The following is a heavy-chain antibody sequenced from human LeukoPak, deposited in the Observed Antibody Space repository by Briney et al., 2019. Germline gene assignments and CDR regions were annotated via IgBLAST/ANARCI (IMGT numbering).Heavy chain of an antibody. CDR2: IYYSGST. V-gene: IGHV4-31*03. Sequence: TVSLTRTFSGGLMSSCGYYWSWIRKQPGKGLEWSGEIYYSGSTCYNLTLKSRVNISVFQAKNQFSLKLRSVTAADTAVYYCARDGAQRAYSGYGNGFFMDVWGKGSSLTVSS. CDR1: GGLMSSCGYY. J-gene: IGHJ6*01. D-gene: IGHD5-12*01. CDR3: ARDGAQRAYSGYGNGFFMDV.